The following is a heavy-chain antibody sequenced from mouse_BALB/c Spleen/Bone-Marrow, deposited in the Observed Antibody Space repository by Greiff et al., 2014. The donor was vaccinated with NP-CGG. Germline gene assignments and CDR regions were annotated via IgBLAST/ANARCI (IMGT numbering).Heavy chain of an antibody. CDR1: GFTFSSFG. CDR3: ARDDGYYIRNAMDH. Sequence: DVMLVESGGGLVQPGGSRKLSCAASGFTFSSFGMHWVRQAPERGLECVAYISSGTSTIYYADTVKGRFTISRDNPKNTLFLQMTSLRSEDTAMYYCARDDGYYIRNAMDHWGQGTSVTVSS. CDR2: ISSGTSTI. J-gene: IGHJ4*01. V-gene: IGHV5-17*02. D-gene: IGHD2-3*01.